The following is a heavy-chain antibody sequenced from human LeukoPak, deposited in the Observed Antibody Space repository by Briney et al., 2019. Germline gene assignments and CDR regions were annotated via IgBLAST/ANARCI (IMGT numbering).Heavy chain of an antibody. Sequence: GGSLRLSCTVSGFTVSSNSMSWVRQAPGKGLEGVSAISGRGGSTYYADSVKGRFTISRDNSQNTLYLQMNSLRAEDTAVYYCAKFPRVVINEYYFDYWGQGTLVTVSS. J-gene: IGHJ4*02. CDR1: GFTVSSNS. CDR2: ISGRGGST. CDR3: AKFPRVVINEYYFDY. V-gene: IGHV3-23*01. D-gene: IGHD3-22*01.